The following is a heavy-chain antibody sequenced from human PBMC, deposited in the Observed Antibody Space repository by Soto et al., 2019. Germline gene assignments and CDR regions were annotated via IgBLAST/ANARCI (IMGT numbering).Heavy chain of an antibody. CDR3: AKFGSATDAFDI. J-gene: IGHJ3*02. D-gene: IGHD2-15*01. CDR2: ISYDGSNK. V-gene: IGHV3-30*18. CDR1: GFTFSSYG. Sequence: ESGGGVVQPGRSLRLSCAASGFTFSSYGMHWVRQAPGKGLEWVAVISYDGSNKYYADSVKGRFTISRDNSKNTLYLQMNSLRAEDTAVYYCAKFGSATDAFDIWGQGTMVTVSS.